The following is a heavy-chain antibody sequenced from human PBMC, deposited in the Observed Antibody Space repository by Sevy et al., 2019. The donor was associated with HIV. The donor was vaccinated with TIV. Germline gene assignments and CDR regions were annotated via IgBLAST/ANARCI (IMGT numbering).Heavy chain of an antibody. CDR3: ARDNYGSGSYYRYYYYMDV. CDR1: GFTFSSYE. V-gene: IGHV3-48*03. J-gene: IGHJ6*03. CDR2: ISSSGSTI. Sequence: GGSLRLSCAASGFTFSSYEMNWVRQAPGKGLEWVSYISSSGSTIYYADSVKGRFTISRDNAKNSLYLQMNSLRAEDTAVYYCARDNYGSGSYYRYYYYMDVWGKGTTVTVSS. D-gene: IGHD3-10*01.